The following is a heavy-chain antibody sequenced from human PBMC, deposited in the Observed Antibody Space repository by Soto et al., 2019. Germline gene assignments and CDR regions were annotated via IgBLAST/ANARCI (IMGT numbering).Heavy chain of an antibody. CDR2: TIPIXXIX. J-gene: IGHJ4*02. D-gene: IGHD6-13*01. CDR1: GGTFSSYT. V-gene: IGHV1-69*02. CDR3: AAGDSSSWSDFTIDY. Sequence: SVQVSCKASGGTFSSYTISSVRQAPGQGIEWMGRTIPIXXIXXXXXKXXGRVTITADKSASTAYMELGSRRSEGTAVYYCAAGDSSSWSDFTIDYWGQGTVVTVSS.